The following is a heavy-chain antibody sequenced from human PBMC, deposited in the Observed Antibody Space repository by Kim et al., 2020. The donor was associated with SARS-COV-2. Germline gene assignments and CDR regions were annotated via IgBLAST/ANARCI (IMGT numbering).Heavy chain of an antibody. Sequence: SVKVSCKASGGTFSSYAISWVRQAPGQGLEWMGGIIPIFGTANYAQKFQGRVTITADESTSTAYMELSSLRSEDTAVYYCASFRHHRQNYYYYGMDVWGQGTTVTVSS. J-gene: IGHJ6*02. V-gene: IGHV1-69*13. CDR2: IIPIFGTA. CDR3: ASFRHHRQNYYYYGMDV. CDR1: GGTFSSYA.